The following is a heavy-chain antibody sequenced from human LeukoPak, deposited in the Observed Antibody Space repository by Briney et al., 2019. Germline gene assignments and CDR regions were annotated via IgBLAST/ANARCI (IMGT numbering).Heavy chain of an antibody. J-gene: IGHJ4*02. CDR2: INPNSGGT. V-gene: IGHV1-2*06. Sequence: ASVNVSCKASGYTFTGYYMHWVRQAPGQGLEWMGRINPNSGGTNYAQKFQGRVTMTRDTSISTAYMELSRLRSDDTAGYYCARERAVQGYCSGGSCYINDYWGQGTLVTVSS. D-gene: IGHD2-15*01. CDR3: ARERAVQGYCSGGSCYINDY. CDR1: GYTFTGYY.